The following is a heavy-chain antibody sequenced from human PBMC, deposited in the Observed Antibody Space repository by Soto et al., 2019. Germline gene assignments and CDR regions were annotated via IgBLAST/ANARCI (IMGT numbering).Heavy chain of an antibody. Sequence: QVQVQQWGAGLLKFSETLSLTCAVNGGSFSGWHWNWIRQPPGKGLEWIGEASHTGGTNYNPSLESRVTRSVDRSRNPLALILTSMSAADMAVYYCARSRNLDVLGTETTVIISS. V-gene: IGHV4-34*01. CDR2: ASHTGGT. J-gene: IGHJ6*04. CDR1: GGSFSGWH. CDR3: ARSRNLDV. D-gene: IGHD1-1*01.